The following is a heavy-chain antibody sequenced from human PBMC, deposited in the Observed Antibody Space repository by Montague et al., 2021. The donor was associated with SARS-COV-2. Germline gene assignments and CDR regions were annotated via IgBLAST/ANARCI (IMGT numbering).Heavy chain of an antibody. CDR3: AREAWFGDKTSASEYYGMDV. D-gene: IGHD3-10*01. J-gene: IGHJ6*02. CDR1: GGSVSSGDYS. CDR2: IYQSGSA. V-gene: IGHV4-30-2*06. Sequence: TLSLTCVVSGGSVSSGDYSWSWIRQSPGKGLEWIGYIYQSGSAYYXPSLKSRVTISIDTSNNQFSLNLRSVTAADTGLYYCAREAWFGDKTSASEYYGMDVWGQGTTVTVSS.